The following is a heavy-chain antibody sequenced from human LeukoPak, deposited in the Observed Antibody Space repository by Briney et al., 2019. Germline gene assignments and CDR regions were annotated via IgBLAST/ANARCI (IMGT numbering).Heavy chain of an antibody. J-gene: IGHJ6*03. V-gene: IGHV4-34*01. D-gene: IGHD2-2*01. Sequence: SETLSLTCAVYGGSFSGYYWSWIRQPPGRGLEWIGEINHSGSTNYNPSLKSRVTISVDTSKNQFSLKLSSVTAADTAVYYCARGGRYCSSTSCYLHYYYYMDVWGKGTTVTVSS. CDR1: GGSFSGYY. CDR3: ARGGRYCSSTSCYLHYYYYMDV. CDR2: INHSGST.